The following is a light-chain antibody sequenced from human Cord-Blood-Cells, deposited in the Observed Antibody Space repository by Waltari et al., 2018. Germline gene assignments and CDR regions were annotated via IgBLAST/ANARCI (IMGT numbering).Light chain of an antibody. CDR1: SSDVGGYNY. Sequence: QSALTQPAPVSGSPGQSITISCTGTSSDVGGYNYVSWSQQHPGKAPKLMIYDVSNRPSGVSNRFSGSKSGNTASLTISGLQAEDEADYYCSSYTSSSTVVFGGGTKLTVL. J-gene: IGLJ2*01. CDR2: DVS. CDR3: SSYTSSSTVV. V-gene: IGLV2-14*01.